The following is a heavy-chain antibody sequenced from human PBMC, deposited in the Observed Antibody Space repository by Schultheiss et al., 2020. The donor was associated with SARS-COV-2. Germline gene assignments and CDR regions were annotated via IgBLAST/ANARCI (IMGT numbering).Heavy chain of an antibody. Sequence: GESLKISCAASGFTFSSYGMHWVRQAPGKGLEWVAVIWYDGSNKYYADSVKGRFTISRDNSKNTLYLQMNSLRAEDTAVYYCARDLGGAAAAHAFDIWGQGTMVTVSS. V-gene: IGHV3-33*08. CDR2: IWYDGSNK. D-gene: IGHD6-13*01. J-gene: IGHJ3*02. CDR3: ARDLGGAAAAHAFDI. CDR1: GFTFSSYG.